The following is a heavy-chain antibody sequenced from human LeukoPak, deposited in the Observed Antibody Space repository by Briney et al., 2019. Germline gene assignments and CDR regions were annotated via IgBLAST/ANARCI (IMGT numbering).Heavy chain of an antibody. CDR3: ARQAYCSGTSCYPFDY. J-gene: IGHJ4*02. Sequence: SETLSLTCTLSGGSLSIEFWSSIRQPPGKGLEWIGYIHYSGSTSYNPSLKSRVTISVDTSKNQVSLKLDSVTAADTAVSYCARQAYCSGTSCYPFDYWGQGTLVTVSS. CDR1: GGSLSIEF. D-gene: IGHD2-2*01. CDR2: IHYSGST. V-gene: IGHV4-59*08.